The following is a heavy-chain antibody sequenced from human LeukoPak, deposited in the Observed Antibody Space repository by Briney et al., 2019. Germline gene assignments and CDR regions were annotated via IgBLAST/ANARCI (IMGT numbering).Heavy chain of an antibody. CDR1: GYTFTSYA. CDR2: INAGNGNT. V-gene: IGHV1-3*01. J-gene: IGHJ4*02. Sequence: ASVKVSCKDSGYTFTSYAMHWVRQAPGQRLEWMGWINAGNGNTKYSQKFQGRVTITRDTSASTAYMELSSLRSEDTAVYYCARVPPPQYYYDSSGYSGYWGQGTLVTVSS. CDR3: ARVPPPQYYYDSSGYSGY. D-gene: IGHD3-22*01.